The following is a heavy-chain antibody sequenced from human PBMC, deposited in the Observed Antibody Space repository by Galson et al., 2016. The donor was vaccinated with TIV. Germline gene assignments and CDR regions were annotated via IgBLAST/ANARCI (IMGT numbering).Heavy chain of an antibody. J-gene: IGHJ4*02. CDR2: INPDIGDI. Sequence: SLKLSCKVSGYIFRNYYLVWVRQAPGQGLEWMGRINPDIGDINYAQRFQGRVTMPRDSSISTAYMELSGLSSDDTAVYYCASDLRRFLEWNDAYVLDYWGQGSRVTVSS. CDR1: GYIFRNYY. D-gene: IGHD3-3*01. CDR3: ASDLRRFLEWNDAYVLDY. V-gene: IGHV1-2*02.